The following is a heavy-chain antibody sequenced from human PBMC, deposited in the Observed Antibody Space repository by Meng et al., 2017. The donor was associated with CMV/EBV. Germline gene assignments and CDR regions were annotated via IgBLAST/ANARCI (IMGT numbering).Heavy chain of an antibody. CDR3: AAYHQTMVRGVALWGAFDY. V-gene: IGHV1-18*01. D-gene: IGHD3-10*01. Sequence: QVHPRQFGAAGPKPGASVKVFCIASGYTFTSYGIRWVRQAPGQGLEWMGWIRAYNGKTNYAQKLQGRVTMTTDTSTSTAYMELRRLRSDDTAVYYCAAYHQTMVRGVALWGAFDYWGQGTLVTVSS. J-gene: IGHJ4*02. CDR1: GYTFTSYG. CDR2: IRAYNGKT.